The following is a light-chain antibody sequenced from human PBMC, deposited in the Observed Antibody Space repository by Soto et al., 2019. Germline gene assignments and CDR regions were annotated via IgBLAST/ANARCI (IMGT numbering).Light chain of an antibody. V-gene: IGKV3-20*01. Sequence: EIVLTQSPGTLSLSPGERATLSCRASQSVSSSYLAWYQQKPGQAPRLLIYGASSRATGIPDRLSGSGSGTDFTLTISRLEPEDFAVYYYQQYGSSSWTFGQGTKVEIK. CDR1: QSVSSSY. CDR3: QQYGSSSWT. CDR2: GAS. J-gene: IGKJ1*01.